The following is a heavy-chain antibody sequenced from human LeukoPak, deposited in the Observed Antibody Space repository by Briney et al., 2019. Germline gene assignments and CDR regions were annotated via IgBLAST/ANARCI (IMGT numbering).Heavy chain of an antibody. D-gene: IGHD1-26*01. V-gene: IGHV3-21*01. CDR2: ISSGSTYI. Sequence: GGSLRLSCAASGFTFSSYSMSWVRQAPGKGLEWVSSISSGSTYIYYADSMKGRFTIARDNAKNSLYLQMNTLRAEDTAVYYCARDRIYSGIYHDTFDIWGHGTMVTVSS. CDR3: ARDRIYSGIYHDTFDI. CDR1: GFTFSSYS. J-gene: IGHJ3*02.